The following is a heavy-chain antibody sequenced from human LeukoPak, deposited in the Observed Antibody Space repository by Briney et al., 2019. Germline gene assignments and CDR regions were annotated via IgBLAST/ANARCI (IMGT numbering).Heavy chain of an antibody. CDR3: ARLLVTTRDWYFDL. V-gene: IGHV4-4*07. D-gene: IGHD4-17*01. J-gene: IGHJ2*01. CDR2: IYTSGST. CDR1: GGSISSYY. Sequence: PSETLSLTCTVSGGSISSYYWSWIRQPAGKGLEWIGRIYTSGSTNYNPSLKSRVTMSVDTSKNQFSLKLSSVTAADTAVYYCARLLVTTRDWYFDLWGRGTLVTVSS.